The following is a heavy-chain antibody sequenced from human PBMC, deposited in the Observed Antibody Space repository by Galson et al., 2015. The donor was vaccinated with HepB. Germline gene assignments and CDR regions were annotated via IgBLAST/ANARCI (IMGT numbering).Heavy chain of an antibody. Sequence: SVKVSCKASGYTFTKYSISRVRQAPGQGLEWMGWISASNGNTNYGQKVQGRVTMTTDTSTSTAYMELRSLTSDDTAVYYCARGGMATIGGPTFDYWGQGTLVTVSS. J-gene: IGHJ4*02. CDR2: ISASNGNT. V-gene: IGHV1-18*01. CDR1: GYTFTKYS. D-gene: IGHD5-24*01. CDR3: ARGGMATIGGPTFDY.